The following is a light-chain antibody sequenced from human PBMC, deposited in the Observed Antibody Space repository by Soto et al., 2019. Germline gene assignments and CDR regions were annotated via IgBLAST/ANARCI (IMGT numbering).Light chain of an antibody. CDR1: QTFRGL. CDR3: QQYNSYSPT. CDR2: DAY. V-gene: IGKV3-11*01. J-gene: IGKJ1*01. Sequence: VLTLSPVTLSLSPGERATLSCRASQTFRGLLARYQQKPGQAPRLLIYDAYNSATGIPPRFSGSASVTEFTLTICSLQPDDFATYYCQQYNSYSPTFGQGTKV.